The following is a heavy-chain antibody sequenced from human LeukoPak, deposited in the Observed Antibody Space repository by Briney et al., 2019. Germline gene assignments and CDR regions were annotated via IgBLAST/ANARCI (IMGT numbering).Heavy chain of an antibody. CDR1: GFTVSRYY. Sequence: GSLRLSCAVSGFTVSRYYMSWVRQAPGKGREWVGRIKSKTDGGTTDYAAPVKGRFTISRDDSKNTLYLQMNSLRTEDTAVYYCTTEGVGSGYPSGAFDIWGQGTMVTVSS. D-gene: IGHD3-22*01. J-gene: IGHJ3*02. CDR3: TTEGVGSGYPSGAFDI. V-gene: IGHV3-15*01. CDR2: IKSKTDGGTT.